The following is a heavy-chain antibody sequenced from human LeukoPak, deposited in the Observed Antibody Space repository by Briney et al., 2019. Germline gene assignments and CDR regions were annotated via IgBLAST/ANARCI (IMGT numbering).Heavy chain of an antibody. Sequence: SETLSLTCTVSGYSISSGYYWCWIRQPPGKGLERIGSIYHSGSTYYNPSLKSRVTISVDTSKNRFSLKLSSVTAADTAVYYCARVEEMKSRQLSRFDYWGQGTLVTDSS. J-gene: IGHJ4*02. CDR2: IYHSGST. D-gene: IGHD5-24*01. CDR3: ARVEEMKSRQLSRFDY. CDR1: GYSISSGYY. V-gene: IGHV4-38-2*02.